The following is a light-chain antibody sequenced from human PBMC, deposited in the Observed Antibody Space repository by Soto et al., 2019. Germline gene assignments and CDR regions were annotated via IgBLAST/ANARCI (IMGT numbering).Light chain of an antibody. CDR3: CSYAGTYTFYV. Sequence: QSVLTQPRSVSGSPGQSVTISCTGTSSDVGAYNYVSWYQQHPGKAPKLIIYDVTKRPSGVPDRFSGSKSGNTASLTVSGLQAEDEADYYCCSYAGTYTFYVFGTGTKV. CDR2: DVT. V-gene: IGLV2-11*01. J-gene: IGLJ1*01. CDR1: SSDVGAYNY.